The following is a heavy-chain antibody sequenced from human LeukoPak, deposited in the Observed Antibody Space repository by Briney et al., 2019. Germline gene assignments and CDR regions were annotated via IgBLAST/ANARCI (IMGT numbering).Heavy chain of an antibody. D-gene: IGHD3-22*01. J-gene: IGHJ4*02. V-gene: IGHV4-39*01. CDR2: IYYSGST. CDR1: GGSISSSSYY. CDR3: ARRYYYDSSGYYPFHH. Sequence: TSETQSLTCTVSGGSISSSSYYWGWIRQPPGKGLEWIGSIYYSGSTYYNPSLKSRVTISVDTSKNQFSLKLSSVTAAYTAVYYCARRYYYDSSGYYPFHHWGQGTLVTVSS.